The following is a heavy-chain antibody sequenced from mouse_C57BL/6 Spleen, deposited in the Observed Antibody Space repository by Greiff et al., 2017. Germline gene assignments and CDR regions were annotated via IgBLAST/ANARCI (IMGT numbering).Heavy chain of an antibody. J-gene: IGHJ4*01. CDR1: GYAISSYW. V-gene: IGHV1-80*01. D-gene: IGHD2-2*01. Sequence: QVQLQQSGAELVKPGASVMISCKASGYAISSYWMNWVKQRPGTGLERNGQIYPGDGDTNYNGKFKGKATLTADKSSSTAYMQLSSLTSDDSAVYFCARRLPPYYAMDYGGQGTSVTVSS. CDR2: IYPGDGDT. CDR3: ARRLPPYYAMDY.